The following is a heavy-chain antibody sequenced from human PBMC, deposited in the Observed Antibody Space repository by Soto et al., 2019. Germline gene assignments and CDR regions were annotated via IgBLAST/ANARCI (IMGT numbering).Heavy chain of an antibody. CDR1: GASIRSYH. J-gene: IGHJ5*02. Sequence: QVQLQESGPGLVKPSETLSLTCAVSGASIRSYHWSWIRQPAGKGLEWIGRMQHTGNTNYNPSLKSLFTMSVDTSKNQISVKMTSVTAADTAVYFCAKDVASRRWFDPWGQGILVIVSS. V-gene: IGHV4-4*07. CDR3: AKDVASRRWFDP. CDR2: MQHTGNT. D-gene: IGHD3-16*01.